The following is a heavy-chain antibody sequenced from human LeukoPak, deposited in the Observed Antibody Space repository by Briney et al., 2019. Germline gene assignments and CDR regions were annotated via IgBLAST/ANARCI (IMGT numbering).Heavy chain of an antibody. D-gene: IGHD1-26*01. CDR2: INPNSGGT. CDR3: ARASGRYSDAFDI. CDR1: GYTFTVYY. J-gene: IGHJ3*02. V-gene: IGHV1-2*02. Sequence: ASVTVSFTASGYTFTVYYMHWVRQAPGQGLGWMGWINPNSGGTNYAQNFQGRVTMTRDTSISTAYMELSRLRSDDTALYYCARASGRYSDAFDIWGQGTMVTVSS.